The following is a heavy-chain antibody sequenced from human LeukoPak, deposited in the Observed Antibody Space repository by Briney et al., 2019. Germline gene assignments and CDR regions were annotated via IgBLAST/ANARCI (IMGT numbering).Heavy chain of an antibody. CDR1: GFTFSGFA. CDR2: IASTAHGGTT. CDR3: TEGLAY. D-gene: IGHD2-21*01. Sequence: GGSLRLSCAASGFTFSGFAMSWVRRTPGKGLEWVGRIASTAHGGTTDYAAPVKGRFTISRDDSKDTLYLQMNSLKTEDTAVYFCTEGLAYWGQGTLVTVSS. J-gene: IGHJ4*02. V-gene: IGHV3-15*04.